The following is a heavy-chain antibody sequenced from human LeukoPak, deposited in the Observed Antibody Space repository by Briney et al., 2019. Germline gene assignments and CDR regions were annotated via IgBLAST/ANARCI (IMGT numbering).Heavy chain of an antibody. CDR1: GGSVNSSNYY. D-gene: IGHD4-11*01. CDR2: IYYSGST. J-gene: IGHJ4*02. CDR3: ARDDYSDYGGIY. Sequence: PSETLSLTCTVSGGSVNSSNYYWGWIRQPPGKGLEWIGSIYYSGSTYYNPSLKSRVTISVDTSKNQVSLKLGSVTAADTAVYYCARDDYSDYGGIYWGQGTLVTVSS. V-gene: IGHV4-39*02.